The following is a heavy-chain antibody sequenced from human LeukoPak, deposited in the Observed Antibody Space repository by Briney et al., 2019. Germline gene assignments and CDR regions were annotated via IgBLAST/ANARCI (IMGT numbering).Heavy chain of an antibody. CDR2: IIPILGIA. V-gene: IGHV1-69*04. CDR3: ARDLRGGSCYRPLELCYYYGMDV. D-gene: IGHD2-15*01. Sequence: GASVKVSCKASGGTFSSYAISWVRQAPGQGLEWMGRIIPILGIANYAQKFQGRVTITADKSTSTAYMELSSLRSEDTAVYYCARDLRGGSCYRPLELCYYYGMDVWGQGTTVTVSS. J-gene: IGHJ6*02. CDR1: GGTFSSYA.